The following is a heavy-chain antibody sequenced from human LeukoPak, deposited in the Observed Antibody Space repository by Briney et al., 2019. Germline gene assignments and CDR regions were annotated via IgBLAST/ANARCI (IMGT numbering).Heavy chain of an antibody. D-gene: IGHD5-12*01. CDR2: ISSSGGTT. V-gene: IGHV3-23*01. J-gene: IGHJ4*02. CDR1: GFTFSRYW. Sequence: GGSLRLSCAASGFTFSRYWMRWVRQAPGKGLEWVSAISSSGGTTYYADSVKGRFTISRDNSKNTLYMQMHSLRAEDTAVYYCAKALGSIVVTTTDYWGQGTLVTVSS. CDR3: AKALGSIVVTTTDY.